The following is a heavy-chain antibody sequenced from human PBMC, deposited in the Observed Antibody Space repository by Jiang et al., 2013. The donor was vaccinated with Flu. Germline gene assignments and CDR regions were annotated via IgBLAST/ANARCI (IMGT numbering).Heavy chain of an antibody. Sequence: GAEVKKPGSSVKVSCKASGGTFSNYPISWVRQTPGQGLEWMGRIIPFHGITNFAQKFRGRVTITAGKSTGIAYMELSSLRSDDTAVYYCAREIAELPTSDTDYYYFGMDVWGNGTPVTVFS. J-gene: IGHJ6*04. CDR2: IIPFHGIT. CDR1: GGTFSNYP. V-gene: IGHV1-69*04. D-gene: IGHD5-24*01. CDR3: AREIAELPTSDTDYYYFGMDV.